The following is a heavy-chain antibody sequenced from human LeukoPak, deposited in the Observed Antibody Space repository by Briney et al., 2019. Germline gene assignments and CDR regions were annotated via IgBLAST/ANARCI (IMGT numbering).Heavy chain of an antibody. V-gene: IGHV3-7*05. CDR1: GFTFSAYW. CDR2: IKQDGSEK. J-gene: IGHJ4*02. CDR3: AANGGPFDF. D-gene: IGHD4-23*01. Sequence: GGSLRLSCVASGFTFSAYWMSWVRQAPGKGLEWVANIKQDGSEKYYVDSVKGRFTISRDNAKNSVYLQKNSLRAEDTALYYCAANGGPFDFWGQGILVTVSS.